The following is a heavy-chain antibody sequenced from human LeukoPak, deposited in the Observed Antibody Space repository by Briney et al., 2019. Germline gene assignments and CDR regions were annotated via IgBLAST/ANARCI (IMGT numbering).Heavy chain of an antibody. J-gene: IGHJ4*02. CDR3: ARLIGADIAMVFGYFDY. CDR1: GYSFTSYW. D-gene: IGHD5-18*01. V-gene: IGHV5-51*01. Sequence: GESLKISCKGSGYSFTSYWIGWVRQMPGKGLEWMGIIYPGDSDTRYSPSFQGQVTISADKSISTAYLQWSSLKASDTAMYYCARLIGADIAMVFGYFDYWGQGTLVTVSS. CDR2: IYPGDSDT.